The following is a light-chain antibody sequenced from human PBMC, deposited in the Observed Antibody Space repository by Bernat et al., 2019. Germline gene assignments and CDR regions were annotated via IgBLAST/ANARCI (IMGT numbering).Light chain of an antibody. CDR1: QSISSN. J-gene: IGKJ1*01. V-gene: IGKV3-15*01. CDR3: QQYNNWPRT. Sequence: EIVMTQSPATLSLSPGERATLSCRASQSISSNLAWYQQKPGQAPRLLIYDASTRATGIPAMFSGSGSGTEFTLTISSLQSEDFAVYYCQQYNNWPRTFGQGTKMEI. CDR2: DAS.